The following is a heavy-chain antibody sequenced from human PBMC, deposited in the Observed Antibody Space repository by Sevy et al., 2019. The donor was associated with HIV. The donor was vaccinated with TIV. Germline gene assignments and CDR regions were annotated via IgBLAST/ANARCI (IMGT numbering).Heavy chain of an antibody. CDR3: TTDGMYYDILTGYYRVVDY. CDR2: IKSKTDGGTA. CDR1: GFTFSNAW. Sequence: GVSLRLSCAGSGFTFSNAWMSWVRQAPGKGLEWVGGIKSKTDGGTADHAAPVKGRFTISRDDSKNTLYLQMNSLKTEDTAVYYCTTDGMYYDILTGYYRVVDYWGQGTLVTVSS. V-gene: IGHV3-15*01. D-gene: IGHD3-9*01. J-gene: IGHJ4*02.